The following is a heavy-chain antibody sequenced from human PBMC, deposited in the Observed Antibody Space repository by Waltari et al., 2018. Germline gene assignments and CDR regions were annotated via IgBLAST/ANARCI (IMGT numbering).Heavy chain of an antibody. Sequence: EVQLLESGGGLVQPGGSLRLSCAASGFAFSSYAMSWVRQAPGKGLEWVSAFRGSGGSTYCADAVKGRFTISRDNPKNPLYLQRNSLRAEDTAVYYCAKGGAYYYDSSGHLGYSDYWGQGTLVTVSS. CDR2: FRGSGGST. CDR3: AKGGAYYYDSSGHLGYSDY. J-gene: IGHJ4*02. D-gene: IGHD3-22*01. V-gene: IGHV3-23*01. CDR1: GFAFSSYA.